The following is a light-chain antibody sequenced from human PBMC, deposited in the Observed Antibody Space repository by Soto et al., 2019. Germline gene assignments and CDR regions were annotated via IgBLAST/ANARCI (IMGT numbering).Light chain of an antibody. CDR3: GSYASATLI. V-gene: IGLV2-8*01. Sequence: QSVLTQPPSASGSPGQSVTISCTGTSSDVGGYNYVSWYQQHPGKAPKLMIYEVSKRPSGVPDRFSGSKSGNTASLSVSGLQAEDEADYYCGSYASATLIFGGGTKLTVL. CDR2: EVS. J-gene: IGLJ2*01. CDR1: SSDVGGYNY.